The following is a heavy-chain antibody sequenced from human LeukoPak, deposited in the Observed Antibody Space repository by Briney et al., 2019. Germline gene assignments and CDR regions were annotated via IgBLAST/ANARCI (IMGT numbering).Heavy chain of an antibody. CDR3: ARQKAHILTGYPNWFDP. CDR1: GGSISSSSSY. Sequence: SEALSLTCTVSGGSISSSSSYWVWIRQPPGKGLEWIGTVYYSGSTYYNPSLKSRVTISVDTSKNQFSLKLSSVTAADTAVYYCARQKAHILTGYPNWFDPWGQGTLVTVSS. CDR2: VYYSGST. D-gene: IGHD3-9*01. V-gene: IGHV4-39*01. J-gene: IGHJ5*02.